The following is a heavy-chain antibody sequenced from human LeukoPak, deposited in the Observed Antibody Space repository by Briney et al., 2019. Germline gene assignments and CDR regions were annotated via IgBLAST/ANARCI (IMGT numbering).Heavy chain of an antibody. J-gene: IGHJ4*02. CDR3: ARDDYYDSSGYPGY. Sequence: GASVKVSCKASGGTFSSYAISWVRQAPGQGLEWMGRIIPILGIANYAQKFQGRVTITADKSTSTAYMELSSLRSEDTAVYYCARDDYYDSSGYPGYWGQGTLVTVSS. V-gene: IGHV1-69*04. CDR2: IIPILGIA. CDR1: GGTFSSYA. D-gene: IGHD3-22*01.